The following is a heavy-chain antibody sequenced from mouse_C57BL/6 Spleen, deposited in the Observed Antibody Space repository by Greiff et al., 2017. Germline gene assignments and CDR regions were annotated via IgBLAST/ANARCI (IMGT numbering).Heavy chain of an antibody. V-gene: IGHV1-64*01. CDR2: IHPNSGST. Sequence: VQLQQPGAELVKPGASVKLSCKASGYTFTSSWMHWVKQRPGQGLEWIGMIHPNSGSTNYNEKVKSKTTLTVDKSSSTSYMQLSILTSEDSALYYCARSEDYWGQGPTLTVSS. CDR3: ARSEDY. J-gene: IGHJ2*01. CDR1: GYTFTSSW.